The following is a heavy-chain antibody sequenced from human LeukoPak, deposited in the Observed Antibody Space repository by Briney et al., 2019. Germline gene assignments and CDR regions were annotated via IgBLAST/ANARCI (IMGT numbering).Heavy chain of an antibody. D-gene: IGHD6-19*01. CDR2: IRYDGSNK. Sequence: SGGSLRLSCAASGFTFSSYWMSWVRQAPGKGLEWVAFIRYDGSNKYYADSVKGRFTISRDNSKNTLYLQMNSLRAEDTAVYYCAKDPQEYSSGWYFDYWGQGTLVTVSS. V-gene: IGHV3-30*02. J-gene: IGHJ4*02. CDR1: GFTFSSYW. CDR3: AKDPQEYSSGWYFDY.